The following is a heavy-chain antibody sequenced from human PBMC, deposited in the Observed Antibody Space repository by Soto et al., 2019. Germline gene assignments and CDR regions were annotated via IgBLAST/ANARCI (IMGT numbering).Heavy chain of an antibody. D-gene: IGHD6-6*01. CDR1: GGTFSSYA. Sequence: QVQLVQSGAEVKKPGSSVKVSCKASGGTFSSYAISWVRQAPGQGLEWMGGIIPMFGTADYAQRFQGRVTITADEFTSPAYMELSSLRSEDTAVYYCARHSSSTNYDYYGMDVWGQGTTVTVSS. CDR3: ARHSSSTNYDYYGMDV. J-gene: IGHJ6*02. V-gene: IGHV1-69*12. CDR2: IIPMFGTA.